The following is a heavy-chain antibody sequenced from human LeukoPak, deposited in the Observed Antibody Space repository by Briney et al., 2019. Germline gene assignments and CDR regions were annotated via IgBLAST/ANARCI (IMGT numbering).Heavy chain of an antibody. D-gene: IGHD3-16*01. J-gene: IGHJ4*02. CDR2: ISYDGSNK. CDR3: ARGLWGSSFDY. V-gene: IGHV3-30-3*01. Sequence: GGSLRLSCAASGFTFSSYVMHWVRQAPGKGLEWVAVISYDGSNKYYADSVKGRFTISRDNSKNTLYLQMNSLRAEDTAVYYCARGLWGSSFDYWGQGTLVTVSS. CDR1: GFTFSSYV.